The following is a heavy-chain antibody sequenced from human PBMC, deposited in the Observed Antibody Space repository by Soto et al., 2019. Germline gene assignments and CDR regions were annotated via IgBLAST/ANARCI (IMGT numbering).Heavy chain of an antibody. J-gene: IGHJ4*02. Sequence: QVQLVQSGAEVKKPGSSVKVSCKASGGTFSSYAISWVRQAPGQGLEWMGGIIPIFGTANYAQKFQGRVTITVDESTSTAYMELSSLRSEDTAVYYCARVSYDSSGYYFDYWGQGTLVTVSS. D-gene: IGHD3-22*01. CDR2: IIPIFGTA. CDR1: GGTFSSYA. V-gene: IGHV1-69*12. CDR3: ARVSYDSSGYYFDY.